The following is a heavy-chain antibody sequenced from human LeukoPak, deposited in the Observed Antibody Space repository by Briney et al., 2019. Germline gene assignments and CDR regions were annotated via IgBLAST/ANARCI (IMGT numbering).Heavy chain of an antibody. CDR1: GGSISSGSYY. Sequence: SETLSLTCTVSGGSISSGSYYWGWIRQPPGKGLEWIGTIYYSGATDYNPSLRSRVTISVDTSKSQFSLKLSSVTAADTAVYYCASGRGLYSFYAFDIWGQGTMVTVSS. J-gene: IGHJ3*02. V-gene: IGHV4-39*07. D-gene: IGHD5-18*01. CDR2: IYYSGAT. CDR3: ASGRGLYSFYAFDI.